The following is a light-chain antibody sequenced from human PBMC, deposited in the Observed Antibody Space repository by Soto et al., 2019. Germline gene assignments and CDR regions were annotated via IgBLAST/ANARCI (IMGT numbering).Light chain of an antibody. CDR3: SSYTSSSTYV. V-gene: IGLV1-44*01. Sequence: QSVLTQPPSASGTPGQRVTIACSGGSSNIESNTVNWYQQVPGTAPKLLVYSNNQRPSGVPDRFSGSQAGTSASLAISGLQSEDEADYYCSSYTSSSTYVFGTGTKLTVL. J-gene: IGLJ1*01. CDR1: SSNIESNT. CDR2: SNN.